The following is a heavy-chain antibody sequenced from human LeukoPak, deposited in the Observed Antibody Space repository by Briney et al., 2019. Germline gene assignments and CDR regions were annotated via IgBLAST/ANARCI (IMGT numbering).Heavy chain of an antibody. J-gene: IGHJ3*02. D-gene: IGHD2-8*01. CDR1: GFTFSNAW. Sequence: GGSLRLSCAASGFTFSNAWMSWVRQAPGKGLEWVSVIYSGGSTYYADSVKGRFTISRDNAKNSLYLQMNSLRAEDTALYYCAKGVSSRRLNFDIWGQGTMVTVSS. CDR3: AKGVSSRRLNFDI. CDR2: IYSGGST. V-gene: IGHV3-53*05.